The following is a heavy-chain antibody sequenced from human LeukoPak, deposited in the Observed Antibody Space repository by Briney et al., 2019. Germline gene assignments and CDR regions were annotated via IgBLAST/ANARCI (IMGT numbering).Heavy chain of an antibody. V-gene: IGHV4-34*01. J-gene: IGHJ4*02. Sequence: SETLSLTCAVYGGSFSGYYWTWIRQSPGKGLEWIGEINHSGSTNYNPSLESRVTISVDTSKNQFSLKLTSVTAADTAVYYCARATGSGYYYDYWGQGTLVTVSS. CDR2: INHSGST. CDR1: GGSFSGYY. D-gene: IGHD3-22*01. CDR3: ARATGSGYYYDY.